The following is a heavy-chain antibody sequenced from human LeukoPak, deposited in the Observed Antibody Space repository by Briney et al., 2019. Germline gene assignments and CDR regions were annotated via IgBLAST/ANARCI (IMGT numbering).Heavy chain of an antibody. J-gene: IGHJ4*02. CDR2: ISSSGSTI. V-gene: IGHV3-48*03. CDR3: ARDGEMATIPYFGY. D-gene: IGHD5-24*01. Sequence: QPGGTLRLSCAASGFTFSSYEMNWVRQAPGKGLEWVSYISSSGSTIYYADSVKGRFTISRDNAKNSLYLQMNSLRAEDTAVYYCARDGEMATIPYFGYWGQGTLVTVSS. CDR1: GFTFSSYE.